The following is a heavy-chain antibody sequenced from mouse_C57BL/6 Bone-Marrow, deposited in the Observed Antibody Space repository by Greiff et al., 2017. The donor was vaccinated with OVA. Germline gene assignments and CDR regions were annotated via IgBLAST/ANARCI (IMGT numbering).Heavy chain of an antibody. J-gene: IGHJ3*01. CDR2: IHPNSGST. V-gene: IGHV1-64*01. CDR3: ARCYYYGSSYVGFAY. CDR1: GYTFTSSW. Sequence: QVQLQQPGAELVKPGASVKLSCKASGYTFTSSWMHWVKQRPGQGLEWIGMIHPNSGSTNYNEKFKSKATLTVDKSSSTAYMQLSSLTSEDSAVYYCARCYYYGSSYVGFAYWGQGTLVTVSA. D-gene: IGHD1-1*01.